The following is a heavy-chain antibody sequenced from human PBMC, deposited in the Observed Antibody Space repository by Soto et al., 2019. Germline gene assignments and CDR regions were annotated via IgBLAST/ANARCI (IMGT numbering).Heavy chain of an antibody. D-gene: IGHD2-8*01. J-gene: IGHJ6*02. CDR2: IYYSGST. CDR3: ARRCNGVCYTADYYYYGMDV. CDR1: GGSISSSSYY. Sequence: SETLSLTCTVSGGSISSSSYYWGWIRQPPGKGLEWIGSIYYSGSTYYNPSLKSRVTISVDTSKNQFSLKLSSVTAADTAVYYCARRCNGVCYTADYYYYGMDVWGQGTTVTVSS. V-gene: IGHV4-39*01.